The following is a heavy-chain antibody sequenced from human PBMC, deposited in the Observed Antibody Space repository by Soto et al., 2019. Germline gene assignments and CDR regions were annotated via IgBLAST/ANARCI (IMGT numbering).Heavy chain of an antibody. CDR2: IYWDDDK. D-gene: IGHD5-18*01. J-gene: IGHJ2*01. Sequence: QITLTESGPTLVKPTQTLTLTCTFSGFSLDTSGVSVSWIRPSPGTALEWLALIYWDDDKRYSPSLKNRLTITTDTSKNQVVLTMTNMDPVDTGSYYGARRNANTAMVYWYFDLWGRGTLVTVSS. CDR1: GFSLDTSGVS. CDR3: ARRNANTAMVYWYFDL. V-gene: IGHV2-5*02.